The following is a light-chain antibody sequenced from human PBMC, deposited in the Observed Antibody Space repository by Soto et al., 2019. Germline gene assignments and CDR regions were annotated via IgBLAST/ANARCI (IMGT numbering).Light chain of an antibody. CDR1: QSVSSY. CDR3: HHYGSSWK. V-gene: IGKV3-20*01. J-gene: IGKJ1*01. CDR2: GIS. Sequence: EIVRTQSPGTLSFSLGARSTLACRASQSVSSYLAWYQQKPGQAPRLLIYGISSRATGIPDRFSGSGSGTDFILTIRSLAPEPLAVYYCHHYGSSWKIGQGTKVDIK.